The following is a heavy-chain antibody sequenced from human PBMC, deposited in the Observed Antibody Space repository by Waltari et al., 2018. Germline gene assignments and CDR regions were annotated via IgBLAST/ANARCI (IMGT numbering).Heavy chain of an antibody. J-gene: IGHJ4*02. V-gene: IGHV4-38-2*02. D-gene: IGHD1-7*01. Sequence: QVQLQESGPGLVKPSETLSLPCTVSGYSISSGYYWGWIRQPPGKGLEWIGSIYHSGSTYYNPSLKSRVTISVDTSKNQFSLKLSSVTAADTAVYYCVGAGTTRLYFDYWGQGTLVTVSS. CDR2: IYHSGST. CDR3: VGAGTTRLYFDY. CDR1: GYSISSGYY.